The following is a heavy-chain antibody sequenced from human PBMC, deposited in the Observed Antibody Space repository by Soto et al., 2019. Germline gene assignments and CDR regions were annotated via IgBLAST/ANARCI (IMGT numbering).Heavy chain of an antibody. J-gene: IGHJ6*02. D-gene: IGHD6-6*01. Sequence: PSETLSLTCTVSGGSISSSSYYWGWIRQPPGKGLEWIGSIYYSGSTYYNPSLKSRVTISVDTSKNQFSLKLSSVTAADTAVYYCARHHSRPKLYYYYYGMDVWGQGTTVTVSS. CDR2: IYYSGST. CDR3: ARHHSRPKLYYYYYGMDV. V-gene: IGHV4-39*01. CDR1: GGSISSSSYY.